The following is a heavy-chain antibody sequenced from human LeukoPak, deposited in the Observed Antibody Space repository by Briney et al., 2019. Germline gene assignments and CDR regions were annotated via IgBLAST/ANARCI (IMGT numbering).Heavy chain of an antibody. CDR2: IRGSDGVT. Sequence: GGSLRLSCAASGFTFSGYEMNWVRRAPGKGLEWVSAIRGSDGVTYYANSVKGRFTISRDNSKNTLYLQMSSLRAEDTAIYYCAKDRATFDWLFFDYWGPGALVTVSS. V-gene: IGHV3-23*01. D-gene: IGHD3-9*01. J-gene: IGHJ4*01. CDR3: AKDRATFDWLFFDY. CDR1: GFTFSGYE.